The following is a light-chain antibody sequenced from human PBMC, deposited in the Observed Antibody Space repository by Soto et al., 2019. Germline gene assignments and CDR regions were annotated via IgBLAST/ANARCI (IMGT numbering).Light chain of an antibody. J-gene: IGKJ1*01. V-gene: IGKV1-39*01. CDR2: AAS. Sequence: DIQMTQSPSSLSASVGDRVTITCRASQNIARYLNWYQHKPGKAPELLIYAASHLQDRVPSRFSGSGSGIDFSSSISSLQPEDFALYFYQQTYCTPSSTFGHGTSVDVK. CDR3: QQTYCTPSST. CDR1: QNIARY.